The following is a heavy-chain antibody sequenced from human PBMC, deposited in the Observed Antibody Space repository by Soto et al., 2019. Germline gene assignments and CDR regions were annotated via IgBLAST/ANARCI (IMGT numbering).Heavy chain of an antibody. CDR1: GFTFGDYA. CDR2: IRSKAYGGTT. CDR3: SRAHPDSCCWYVFYYYYGMDV. Sequence: PGGSLRLSCTASGFTFGDYAMSWFRQAPGKGLEWVGFIRSKAYGGTTEYAASVKGRFTISRDDSKSIAYLQMNSLKTEDTAVYFCSRAHPDSCCWYVFYYYYGMDVWGQGTTVTVSS. J-gene: IGHJ6*02. D-gene: IGHD6-19*01. V-gene: IGHV3-49*03.